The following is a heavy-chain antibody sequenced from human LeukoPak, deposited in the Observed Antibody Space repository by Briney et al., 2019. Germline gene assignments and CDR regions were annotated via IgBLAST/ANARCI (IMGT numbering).Heavy chain of an antibody. V-gene: IGHV4-31*03. CDR2: KYYSGSA. Sequence: SQTLSLTCSVSGVSVSDGRYYWTWIRQHPGKGLEWIGYKYYSGSAKYNPSLKSRLTISIDTSKNQFSLQLSSVTAADTATYYCATPYCSSISCLDVFNMWGQGTRVTVSS. D-gene: IGHD2-2*01. J-gene: IGHJ3*02. CDR3: ATPYCSSISCLDVFNM. CDR1: GVSVSDGRYY.